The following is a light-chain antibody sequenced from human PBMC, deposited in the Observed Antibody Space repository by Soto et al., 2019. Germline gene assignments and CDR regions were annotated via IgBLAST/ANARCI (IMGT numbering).Light chain of an antibody. CDR2: DAS. J-gene: IGKJ1*01. Sequence: DIQLTQSPSTLSASIGDRVVITCRASQTIDRWLDWYQQRPGLAPRLLIYDASTLESGVPSRFSGSGSETEFTLTISSLKPDDFATYHCQQYEGNPTFGQGTTVEVK. CDR1: QTIDRW. V-gene: IGKV1-5*01. CDR3: QQYEGNPT.